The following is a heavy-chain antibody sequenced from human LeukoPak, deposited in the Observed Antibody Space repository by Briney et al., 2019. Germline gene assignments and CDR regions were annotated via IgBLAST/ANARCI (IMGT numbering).Heavy chain of an antibody. Sequence: PSETLSLTCSVSGGSVSSDYYSWIRQPAGKGLEWIGRIYTSGSTNYNPSLQSRVTMSVDTSKNQFSLRLSSVTADTAVYYCCRSAYTYGPFDYWGQGTLVAVSS. V-gene: IGHV4-4*07. CDR2: IYTSGST. CDR1: GGSVSSDY. D-gene: IGHD3-16*01. CDR3: CRSAYTYGPFDY. J-gene: IGHJ4*02.